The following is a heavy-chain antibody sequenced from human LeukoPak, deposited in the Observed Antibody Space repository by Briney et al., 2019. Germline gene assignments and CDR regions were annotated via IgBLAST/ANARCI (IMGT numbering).Heavy chain of an antibody. CDR3: ARDLSATTGNDY. CDR2: INPNSGGT. D-gene: IGHD1-26*01. V-gene: IGHV1-2*06. Sequence: GASVKVSCKASGYTFTGYYMYWVRQAPGQGLEWMGRINPNSGGTNYAQKFQGRVTMTRDTSISTAYMELSRLRSDDTAVYYCARDLSATTGNDYWGQGTLVTVSS. J-gene: IGHJ4*02. CDR1: GYTFTGYY.